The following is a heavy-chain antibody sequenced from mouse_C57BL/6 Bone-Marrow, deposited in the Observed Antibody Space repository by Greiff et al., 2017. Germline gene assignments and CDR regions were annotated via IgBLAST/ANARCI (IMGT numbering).Heavy chain of an antibody. CDR1: GFTFSDYY. CDR3: ARDSNYAAWFAY. J-gene: IGHJ3*01. Sequence: EVKLMESGGGLVQPGGSLKLSCAASGFTFSDYYMYWVRQTPEKRLEWVAYISNGGGSTYYPDTVKGRFTISRDNAKNTLYLQMSRLKSEDTAMYYCARDSNYAAWFAYWGQGTLVTVSA. V-gene: IGHV5-12*01. D-gene: IGHD2-5*01. CDR2: ISNGGGST.